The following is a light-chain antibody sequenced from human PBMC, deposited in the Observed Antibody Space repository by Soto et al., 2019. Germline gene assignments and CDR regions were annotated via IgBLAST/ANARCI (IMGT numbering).Light chain of an antibody. J-gene: IGLJ1*01. CDR3: QAWDSSTASNV. CDR2: QDS. V-gene: IGLV3-1*01. CDR1: TLGDKY. Sequence: SYELTQPPSVSVSPGQTASITCSGDTLGDKYACWYQQKPGQSPVLVIYQDSKRPSGIPERFSGSNSGNTATLTISGTQAMDEADYYCQAWDSSTASNVFGTGTKLTVL.